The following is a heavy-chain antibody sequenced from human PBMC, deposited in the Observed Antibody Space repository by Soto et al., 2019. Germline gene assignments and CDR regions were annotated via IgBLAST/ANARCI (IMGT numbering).Heavy chain of an antibody. V-gene: IGHV1-18*01. J-gene: IGHJ5*02. CDR2: ISAYNGNT. Sequence: QVQLVQSGAEVKKPGASVKVSCKASGYTFTSYGISWVRQAPGQGLEWMGWISAYNGNTNYAQKLQGRVTMTTDTSTSTAYMELRSLSSDDTAVYYCARVVRYFDWLLSDDPWGQGTLVTVSS. CDR1: GYTFTSYG. CDR3: ARVVRYFDWLLSDDP. D-gene: IGHD3-9*01.